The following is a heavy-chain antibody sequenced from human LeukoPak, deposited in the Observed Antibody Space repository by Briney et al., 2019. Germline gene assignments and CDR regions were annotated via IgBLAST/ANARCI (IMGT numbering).Heavy chain of an antibody. CDR3: ARVSHGYSSSWYSGYYYYYYMDV. CDR1: GGSISSSSYY. Sequence: PSETLSLTCTVSGGSISSSSYYWGWIRQPPGKGLEWIGSIYYSGSTYYNPSLKSRVTISVDTSKNQFSLKLSSVTAADTAVYYCARVSHGYSSSWYSGYYYYYYMDVWGKGTTVTVSS. CDR2: IYYSGST. J-gene: IGHJ6*03. D-gene: IGHD6-13*01. V-gene: IGHV4-39*07.